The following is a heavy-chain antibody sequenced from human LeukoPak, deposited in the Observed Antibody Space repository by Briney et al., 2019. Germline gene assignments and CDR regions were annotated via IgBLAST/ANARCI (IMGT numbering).Heavy chain of an antibody. D-gene: IGHD6-19*01. CDR2: MSGSGGST. V-gene: IGHV3-23*01. CDR1: GFTFSSYA. Sequence: GGSLRLSCAASGFTFSSYAMGWVRQAPGKGLGWVSAMSGSGGSTYYADSVKGRFTTSRHNSKNTLYLQMTSLRAEDTAVYYCAKGSQYSSGWYGFYFDYWGQGTLVTVSS. J-gene: IGHJ4*02. CDR3: AKGSQYSSGWYGFYFDY.